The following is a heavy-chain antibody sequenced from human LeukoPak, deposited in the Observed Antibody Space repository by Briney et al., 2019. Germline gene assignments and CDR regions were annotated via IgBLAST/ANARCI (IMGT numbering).Heavy chain of an antibody. Sequence: GGSLRLSCAASGFTFNNYAMSWVRQAPGKGLEWVSAISASGGTTYYADSVKVRFTISRDNSENTLFLQMNSLRAEDTAVYYCAKEPREYCSSTSCPNWFDSWGQGTPVTVSS. CDR1: GFTFNNYA. V-gene: IGHV3-23*01. D-gene: IGHD2-2*01. CDR2: ISASGGTT. CDR3: AKEPREYCSSTSCPNWFDS. J-gene: IGHJ5*01.